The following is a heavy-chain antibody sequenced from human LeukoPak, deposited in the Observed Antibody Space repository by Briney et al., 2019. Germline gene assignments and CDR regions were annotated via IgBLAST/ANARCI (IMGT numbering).Heavy chain of an antibody. CDR1: GGSISSYY. Sequence: SETLSLTCTVSGGSISSYYWSWIRQPPRKGLEWIGYIYYSGGTNYNPSLKSRVTISVDTSKNQFSLKLSSVTAADTAVYYCASKYNWNLAYDYWGQGTLVTVSA. CDR2: IYYSGGT. CDR3: ASKYNWNLAYDY. J-gene: IGHJ4*02. V-gene: IGHV4-59*01. D-gene: IGHD1-20*01.